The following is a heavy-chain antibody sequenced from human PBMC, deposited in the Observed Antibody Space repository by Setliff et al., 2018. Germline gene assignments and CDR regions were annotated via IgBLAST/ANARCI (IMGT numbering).Heavy chain of an antibody. J-gene: IGHJ4*02. CDR3: ARDEDRDEMEIQGY. CDR1: GYTFTTYA. Sequence: GASVKVSCKASGYTFTTYAISWVRLAPGQGLEWMGWISTSNGNTNYAQNLQGRVTMTTDTSTSTAYMELRSLRSDDTAVYYCARDEDRDEMEIQGYWGQGTRVTVSS. D-gene: IGHD1-7*01. CDR2: ISTSNGNT. V-gene: IGHV1-18*01.